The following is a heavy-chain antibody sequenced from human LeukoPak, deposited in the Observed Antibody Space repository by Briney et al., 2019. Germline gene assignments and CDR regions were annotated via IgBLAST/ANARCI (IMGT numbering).Heavy chain of an antibody. CDR1: GFTFSSYS. J-gene: IGHJ5*02. CDR2: ISSSSSTI. Sequence: PGGSLRLSCAASGFTFSSYSMNWVRQAPGKGLEWVSYISSSSSTIYYADSVKGRFTISRDNAKNSLYLQMNSLRAEDTAVYYCARDPTRGALSSGWYGWFDPWGQGTLATVSS. V-gene: IGHV3-48*04. CDR3: ARDPTRGALSSGWYGWFDP. D-gene: IGHD6-19*01.